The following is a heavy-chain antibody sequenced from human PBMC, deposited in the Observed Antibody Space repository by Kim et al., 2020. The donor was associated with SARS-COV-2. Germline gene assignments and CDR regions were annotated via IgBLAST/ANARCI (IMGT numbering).Heavy chain of an antibody. D-gene: IGHD3-16*02. CDR1: GYTFSNYV. CDR2: INAGNGDT. V-gene: IGHV1-3*01. Sequence: ASVKVSCKASGYTFSNYVMHWVRQAPGQRLEWMGWINAGNGDTKYSQKFQGRVIFTRDTSASTAYMELSSLRSEDTAVFYCARGGLRLGELSLLDYWGQGTLVTVSS. J-gene: IGHJ4*02. CDR3: ARGGLRLGELSLLDY.